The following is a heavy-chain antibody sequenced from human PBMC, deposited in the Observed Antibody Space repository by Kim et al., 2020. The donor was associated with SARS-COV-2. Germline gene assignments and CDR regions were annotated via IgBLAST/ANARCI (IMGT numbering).Heavy chain of an antibody. Sequence: DESNNNNAASVKGRFTIARDNSKNTLYLQMNSLRAEDTAVYYCARTRGFDYWGQGTLVTVSS. D-gene: IGHD3-10*01. J-gene: IGHJ4*02. CDR2: DESNN. V-gene: IGHV3-33*01. CDR3: ARTRGFDY.